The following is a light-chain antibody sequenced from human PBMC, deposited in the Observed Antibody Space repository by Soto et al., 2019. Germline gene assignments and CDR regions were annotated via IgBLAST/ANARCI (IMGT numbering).Light chain of an antibody. CDR3: QAWDSSTAGVV. CDR1: KLGDKY. J-gene: IGLJ2*01. CDR2: QDS. V-gene: IGLV3-1*01. Sequence: SYELTQPPSVSVSPGQTASITCSGDKLGDKYACWYQQKPGQSPVLVIYQDSKRPSGIPERFSGSNSGNTATLTISGTQAMDEADYYCQAWDSSTAGVVFCGGIKLTVL.